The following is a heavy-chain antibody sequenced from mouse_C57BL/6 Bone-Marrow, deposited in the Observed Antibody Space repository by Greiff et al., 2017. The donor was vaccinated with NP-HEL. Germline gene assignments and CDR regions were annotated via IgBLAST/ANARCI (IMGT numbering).Heavy chain of an antibody. D-gene: IGHD1-1*01. V-gene: IGHV1-76*01. CDR3: ARGGTTVY. CDR2: IYPGSGNT. CDR1: GYTFTDYY. Sequence: VQLQQSGAELVRPGASVKLSCKASGYTFTDYYINWVKQRPGQGLEWIARIYPGSGNTYYNEKFKGKATLTAEKSSSTAYMQLSSLTSEDSAVYGCARGGTTVYWGQGTTLTVSA. J-gene: IGHJ2*01.